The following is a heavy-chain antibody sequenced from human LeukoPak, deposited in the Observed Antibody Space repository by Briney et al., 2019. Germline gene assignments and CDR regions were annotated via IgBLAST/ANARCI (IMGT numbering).Heavy chain of an antibody. CDR1: GFTFSSSA. Sequence: GGSLRLSCAASGFTFSSSAMSWVRQAPGKGLEWVSSISGGGDNTYYADSVKGRSTISRDNSKNTLYLQMNSLRAEDTAIYYCARSGYTSGTGKFDNWGQGTLLTVSS. V-gene: IGHV3-23*01. J-gene: IGHJ4*02. CDR2: ISGGGDNT. D-gene: IGHD6-19*01. CDR3: ARSGYTSGTGKFDN.